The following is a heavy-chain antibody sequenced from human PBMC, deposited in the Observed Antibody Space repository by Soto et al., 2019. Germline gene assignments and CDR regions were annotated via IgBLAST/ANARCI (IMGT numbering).Heavy chain of an antibody. CDR1: GGSISSYY. CDR3: ARVGYYDFWSGSNYYYYGMDV. D-gene: IGHD3-3*01. CDR2: IYYSGST. Sequence: SETLSLTCTVSGGSISSYYWSWIRQPPGKGLEWIGYIYYSGSTNYNPSLKSRVTISVDTSKNQFSLKLSSVTAADTAVYYCARVGYYDFWSGSNYYYYGMDVWGQGTTVTVSS. V-gene: IGHV4-59*01. J-gene: IGHJ6*02.